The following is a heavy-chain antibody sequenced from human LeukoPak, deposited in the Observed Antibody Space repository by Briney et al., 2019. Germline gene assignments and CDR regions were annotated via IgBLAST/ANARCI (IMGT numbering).Heavy chain of an antibody. J-gene: IGHJ3*02. Sequence: ASVKVSCKASGYTVTYFYIHWMRQAPGQGLEWMGWINPNSGGTNFAQQFQGRVTMTRDTSISTAYMELSSLTSDDTAVYYCARDLKTRYYYDSSASYSLDAFDIRGQGTVVTVSS. CDR1: GYTVTYFY. D-gene: IGHD3-22*01. V-gene: IGHV1-2*02. CDR3: ARDLKTRYYYDSSASYSLDAFDI. CDR2: INPNSGGT.